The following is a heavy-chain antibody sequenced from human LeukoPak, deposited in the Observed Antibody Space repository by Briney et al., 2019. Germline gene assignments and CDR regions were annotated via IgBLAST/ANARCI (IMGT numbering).Heavy chain of an antibody. CDR3: AKTGEWLVRENWLDP. J-gene: IGHJ5*02. V-gene: IGHV3-23*01. CDR2: ISGSGGST. D-gene: IGHD6-19*01. Sequence: PGGSLRLSCAASGFSFRSFAMSWVRQAPGKGLEWVSAISGSGGSTYYADSVKGRFTISRDNSKNTLYLQMNSLRAEDTAVYYCAKTGEWLVRENWLDPWGQGTLVTVSS. CDR1: GFSFRSFA.